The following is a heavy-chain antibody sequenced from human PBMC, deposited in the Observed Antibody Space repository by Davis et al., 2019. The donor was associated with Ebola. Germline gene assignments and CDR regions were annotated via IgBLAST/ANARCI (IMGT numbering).Heavy chain of an antibody. V-gene: IGHV3-23*01. Sequence: GESLKISCAASGFTFSSYAMSWVRQAPGKGLEWVSAISGSGGSTYYADSVKGRFTISRDNSKNTLYLQMNSLRDEDTAVYYCARTYYYGSGSYYHFDYWGQGTLVTVSS. CDR1: GFTFSSYA. D-gene: IGHD3-10*01. CDR2: ISGSGGST. J-gene: IGHJ4*02. CDR3: ARTYYYGSGSYYHFDY.